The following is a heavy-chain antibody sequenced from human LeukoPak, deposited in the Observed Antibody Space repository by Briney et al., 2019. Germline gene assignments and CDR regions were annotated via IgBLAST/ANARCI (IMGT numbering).Heavy chain of an antibody. CDR2: IYYSGST. V-gene: IGHV4-59*01. CDR3: ARVLLWFGEFDY. J-gene: IGHJ4*02. Sequence: SETLSLTCTVSGGPISSYYWSWIRQPPGKGLEWIGYIYYSGSTNYNPSLKSRVTISVDTSKNQFSLKLSSVTAADTAVYYCARVLLWFGEFDYWGQGTLVTVSS. CDR1: GGPISSYY. D-gene: IGHD3-10*01.